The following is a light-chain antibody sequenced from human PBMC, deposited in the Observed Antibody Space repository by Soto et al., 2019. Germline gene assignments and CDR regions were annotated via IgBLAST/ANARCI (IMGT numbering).Light chain of an antibody. CDR1: QSVSSY. V-gene: IGKV3-11*01. J-gene: IGKJ4*01. CDR2: GAS. Sequence: EIALTQSPATLSLSPGERATLSCRASQSVSSYLAWYQQKPGQAPRLLIYGASNRATGIPARFSGSGSGTDFTLTISSLEPEDFAVYYCQQRSNWPPSTFGGGTKV. CDR3: QQRSNWPPST.